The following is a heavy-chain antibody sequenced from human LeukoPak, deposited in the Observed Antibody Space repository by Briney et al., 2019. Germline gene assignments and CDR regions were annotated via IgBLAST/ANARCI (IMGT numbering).Heavy chain of an antibody. CDR1: GYIFTTYY. CDR3: AMGETVTTPPRDY. V-gene: IGHV1-69*13. CDR2: IIPIFGTA. J-gene: IGHJ4*02. Sequence: SVKVSCKASGYIFTTYYMHWLRQAPGQGPEWMGGIIPIFGTANYAQKFQGRVTITADESTSTAYMELSSLRSEDTAVYYCAMGETVTTPPRDYWGQGTLVTVSS. D-gene: IGHD4-17*01.